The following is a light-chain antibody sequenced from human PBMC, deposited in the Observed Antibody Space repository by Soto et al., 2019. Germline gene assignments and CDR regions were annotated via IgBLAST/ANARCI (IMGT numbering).Light chain of an antibody. CDR3: AAWDDSLSGYV. Sequence: QSVLTQPPSASGTPGQRVTISCSGSSSNIGRNRVSWYQHLPGTAPKLLIYRNNQRPSGVPDRFSGSKSGTSASLAISGLRSEDEADYYCAAWDDSLSGYVFGTGTKLTVL. CDR2: RNN. V-gene: IGLV1-47*01. J-gene: IGLJ1*01. CDR1: SSNIGRNR.